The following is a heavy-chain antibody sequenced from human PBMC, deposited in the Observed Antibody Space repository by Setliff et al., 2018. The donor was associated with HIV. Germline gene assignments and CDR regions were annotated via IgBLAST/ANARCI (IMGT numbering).Heavy chain of an antibody. D-gene: IGHD6-13*01. Sequence: GGSLRLSCAASGFTFSDYNMNWVRQAPGKGLEWVSSISSSSSYIYYVDSVKGRFTISRDNAKNSLYLQMNSLRAEDTAVYYCARDRWSAFNIWGQGTMVTVSS. CDR2: ISSSSSYI. CDR3: ARDRWSAFNI. V-gene: IGHV3-21*01. J-gene: IGHJ3*02. CDR1: GFTFSDYN.